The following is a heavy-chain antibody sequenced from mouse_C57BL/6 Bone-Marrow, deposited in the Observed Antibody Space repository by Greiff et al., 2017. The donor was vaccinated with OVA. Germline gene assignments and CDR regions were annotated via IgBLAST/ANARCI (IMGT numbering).Heavy chain of an antibody. CDR3: TRLGVWGYDGYCPWYFDV. Sequence: VHLVESGAELVRPGASVTLSCKASGYTFTDYEMHWVKQTPVHGLEWIGAIDPETGGTAYNQKFKGKAILTADKSSSTAYMELRSLTSEDSAVYYCTRLGVWGYDGYCPWYFDVWGTGTTVTVSS. CDR1: GYTFTDYE. J-gene: IGHJ1*03. CDR2: IDPETGGT. D-gene: IGHD2-3*01. V-gene: IGHV1-15*01.